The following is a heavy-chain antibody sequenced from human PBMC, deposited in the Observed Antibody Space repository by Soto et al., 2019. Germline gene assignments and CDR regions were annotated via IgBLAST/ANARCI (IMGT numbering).Heavy chain of an antibody. Sequence: SVKVACKASGATFSSHTSNGVRQAPGQGLEWLGRIIPILGIANYAQKFQGRVTITADKSTSTAYMELSSLRSEDTAVYYCARDPVDSITMIVAHAIDIWGHETMVTVS. CDR2: IIPILGIA. CDR3: ARDPVDSITMIVAHAIDI. CDR1: GATFSSHT. V-gene: IGHV1-69*04. J-gene: IGHJ3*02. D-gene: IGHD3-22*01.